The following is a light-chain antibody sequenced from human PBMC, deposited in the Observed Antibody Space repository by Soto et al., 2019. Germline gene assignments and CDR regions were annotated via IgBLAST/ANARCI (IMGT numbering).Light chain of an antibody. Sequence: DIQMTQSPSFVSASVGDSVTITCRASQGIKNWVVWYQQKPGKAPKLLLYTASDLQSGVPLRFSGRVVGTDFTLTISILQPEDIATYYCQDANKFPLTFGGGPKVEIK. V-gene: IGKV1-12*01. J-gene: IGKJ4*01. CDR3: QDANKFPLT. CDR2: TAS. CDR1: QGIKNW.